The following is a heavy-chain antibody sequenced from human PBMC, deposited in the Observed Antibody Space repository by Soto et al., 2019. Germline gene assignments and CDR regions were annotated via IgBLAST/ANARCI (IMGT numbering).Heavy chain of an antibody. CDR2: IDPSDSQT. CDR3: ARQIYDSDTGPNFQYYFDS. D-gene: IGHD3-22*01. Sequence: PGESLKIPCKGPGSSFAGYWITWVRQKPGKGLEWMGRIDPSDSQTYYSPSFRGHVTISATKSITTVFLQWSSLRASDTAMYYCARQIYDSDTGPNFQYYFDSWGQGTPVTVSS. J-gene: IGHJ4*02. CDR1: GSSFAGYW. V-gene: IGHV5-10-1*01.